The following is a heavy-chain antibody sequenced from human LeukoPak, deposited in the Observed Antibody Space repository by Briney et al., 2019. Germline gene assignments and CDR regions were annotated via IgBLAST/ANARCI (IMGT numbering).Heavy chain of an antibody. Sequence: ASVKVSCKASGYTFTSYAMHWVCQAPGQRLEWMGWISAYNGNTNYAQKLQGRVTMTTDTSTSTAYMELRSLRSDDTAVYYCARSGVATDMDVWGQGTTVTVSS. CDR1: GYTFTSYA. V-gene: IGHV1-18*01. D-gene: IGHD5-12*01. CDR3: ARSGVATDMDV. CDR2: ISAYNGNT. J-gene: IGHJ6*02.